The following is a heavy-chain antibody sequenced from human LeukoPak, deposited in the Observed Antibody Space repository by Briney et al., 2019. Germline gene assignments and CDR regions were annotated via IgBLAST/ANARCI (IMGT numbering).Heavy chain of an antibody. J-gene: IGHJ3*02. Sequence: GASVKVSCKASGGTFSSYAISWVRQAPGQGLEWMGGIIPIFGTANYAQKFQGRVTITADESTSTAYMELSSLRSEDTAVYYCARDTQNAFDIWGQGTMVTVSS. CDR3: ARDTQNAFDI. V-gene: IGHV1-69*13. CDR1: GGTFSSYA. CDR2: IIPIFGTA.